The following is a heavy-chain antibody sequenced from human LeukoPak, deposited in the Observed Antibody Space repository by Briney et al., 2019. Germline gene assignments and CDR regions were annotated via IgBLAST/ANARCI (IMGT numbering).Heavy chain of an antibody. CDR2: ISYDGSNK. CDR1: GFTFSSYG. Sequence: GGSLRLSCAASGFTFSSYGMHWVRQAPGKGLEWVAVISYDGSNKYYADSVKGRFTISRDNSKNTLYLQMNSLRAEDTAVYYCAKDYGDYGNPLDYWGQGTLVTVSS. CDR3: AKDYGDYGNPLDY. J-gene: IGHJ4*02. D-gene: IGHD4-17*01. V-gene: IGHV3-30*18.